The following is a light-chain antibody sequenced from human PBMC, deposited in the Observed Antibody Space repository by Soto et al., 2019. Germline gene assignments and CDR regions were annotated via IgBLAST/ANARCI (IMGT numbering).Light chain of an antibody. Sequence: EIVMTQSRATLSLAPGERSTLCSRASQSVSSNLAWYQQKPGQAPRLLIYGASTRATGIPARFSGSGSGPEFTLTISSLQSEDFAVYSCQQYNHWPRKLGQGTKVDIK. V-gene: IGKV3-15*01. CDR1: QSVSSN. CDR3: QQYNHWPRK. CDR2: GAS. J-gene: IGKJ1*01.